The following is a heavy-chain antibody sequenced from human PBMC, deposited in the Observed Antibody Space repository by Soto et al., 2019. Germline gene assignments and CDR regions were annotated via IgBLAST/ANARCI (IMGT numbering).Heavy chain of an antibody. CDR3: ARDPADYYYYYCMDV. V-gene: IGHV3-21*01. CDR2: ISSSSSYI. Sequence: GGSLRLSWAASGFTFRSYSMNWVRPAPGTGLEGVSSISSSSSYIYYADSVKGRFTISRDNAKNSLYLQMNSLRAEDTAVDYCARDPADYYYYYCMDVWGKGTTVTVSS. CDR1: GFTFRSYS. J-gene: IGHJ6*03.